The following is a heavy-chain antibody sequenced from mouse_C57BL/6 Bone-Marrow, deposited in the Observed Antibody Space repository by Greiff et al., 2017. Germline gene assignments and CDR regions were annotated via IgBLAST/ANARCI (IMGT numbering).Heavy chain of an antibody. J-gene: IGHJ3*01. CDR1: GYNITGYW. V-gene: IGHV1-64*01. CDR2: IHPNSGRT. Sequence: QVQLQQPGAELVKPGASVKLSCTASGYNITGYWMHWVKQRPGQGLEWIGMIHPNSGRTNYNEKFKSKATLTVDTSSSTAYMQLSSLTSEDSAVDYCVRNSGISFAYWGQGTLVTVSA. D-gene: IGHD1-1*01. CDR3: VRNSGISFAY.